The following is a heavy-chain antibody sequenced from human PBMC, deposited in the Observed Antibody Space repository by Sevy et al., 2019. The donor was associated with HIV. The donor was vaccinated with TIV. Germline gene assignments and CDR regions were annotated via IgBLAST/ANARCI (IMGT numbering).Heavy chain of an antibody. J-gene: IGHJ6*02. CDR1: GFTFGDYG. Sequence: GGSLRLSCTTSGFTFGDYGMSWFRQAPGKGLEWIGFIRSKPYGGATEYAASVKGRFTISTDDSKSIASLQMSSLKTEDTAVYYCSRVPPPRLCSSASCYEGDYYYGMDVWGQGTSVTVSS. D-gene: IGHD2-2*01. V-gene: IGHV3-49*03. CDR3: SRVPPPRLCSSASCYEGDYYYGMDV. CDR2: IRSKPYGGAT.